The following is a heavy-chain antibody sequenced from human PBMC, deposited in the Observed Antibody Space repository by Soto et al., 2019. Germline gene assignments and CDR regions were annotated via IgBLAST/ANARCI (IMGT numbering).Heavy chain of an antibody. V-gene: IGHV1-69*01. J-gene: IGHJ4*02. CDR2: IIPIFGTA. Sequence: QVQLVQSGAEVKKPGSSVRVSSKAPGATLRRYSTNWVRRAPGQGLEWMGEIIPIFGTANYAQKFQGRVTITADESTSTAYMELSSLRSEDTAVYYCARDGGRHSGGIDYWGQGTLVTVSS. CDR1: GATLRRYS. CDR3: ARDGGRHSGGIDY. D-gene: IGHD1-26*01.